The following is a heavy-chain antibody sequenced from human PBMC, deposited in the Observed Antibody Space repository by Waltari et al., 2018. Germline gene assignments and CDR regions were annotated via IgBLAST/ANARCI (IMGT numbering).Heavy chain of an antibody. CDR1: GGSISSSRYY. J-gene: IGHJ4*02. V-gene: IGHV4-39*07. CDR3: ARYSSSLSFDY. Sequence: QLQLQESGPGLVTPSETLSLTCTVTGGSISSSRYYWGWLRQPPGKGLEWIGRHDYSGSTYYNPSLKSRVTISVDTSKNQFSLKLSSVTAADTAVYYCARYSSSLSFDYWGQGTLVTVSS. CDR2: HDYSGST. D-gene: IGHD6-13*01.